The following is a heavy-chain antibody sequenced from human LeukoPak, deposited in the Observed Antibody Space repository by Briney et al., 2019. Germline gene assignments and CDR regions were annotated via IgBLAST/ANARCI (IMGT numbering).Heavy chain of an antibody. D-gene: IGHD6-13*01. Sequence: GGSLRLSCAASGFTFSSYSMNWVRQAPGKGLEWVSYISSSSSTIYYADSVKGRFTISRDNAKNSLYLQMNSLRAEDTAVYYCARDLVAAGIDYWGQGTLVTVSS. J-gene: IGHJ4*02. CDR3: ARDLVAAGIDY. V-gene: IGHV3-48*04. CDR1: GFTFSSYS. CDR2: ISSSSSTI.